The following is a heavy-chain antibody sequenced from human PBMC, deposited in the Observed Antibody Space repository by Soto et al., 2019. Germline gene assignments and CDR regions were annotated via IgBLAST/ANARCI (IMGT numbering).Heavy chain of an antibody. V-gene: IGHV3-23*01. CDR2: ISGSGGST. Sequence: GGSLRLSCAASGFTFSSYVMSWVRQAPGKGLEWVSAISGSGGSTYYADSVKGRFTISRDNSKNTLYLQMNSLRAEDTAVYYCAKDPYDSSGYYYYYYGMDVWGQGTTVTVSS. J-gene: IGHJ6*02. CDR3: AKDPYDSSGYYYYYYGMDV. CDR1: GFTFSSYV. D-gene: IGHD3-22*01.